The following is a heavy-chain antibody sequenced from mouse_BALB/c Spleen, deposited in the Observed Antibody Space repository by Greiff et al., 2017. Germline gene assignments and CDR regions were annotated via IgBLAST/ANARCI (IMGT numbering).Heavy chain of an antibody. V-gene: IGHV5-4*02. CDR3: ARGEDRGAMDY. CDR2: ISDGGSYT. Sequence: EVKLQESGGGLVKPGGSLKLSCAASGFTFSDYYMYWVRQTPEKRLEWVATISDGGSYTYYPDSVKGRFTISRDNAKNNLYLQMSSLKSEDTAMYYCARGEDRGAMDYWGQGTSVTVSS. CDR1: GFTFSDYY. J-gene: IGHJ4*01.